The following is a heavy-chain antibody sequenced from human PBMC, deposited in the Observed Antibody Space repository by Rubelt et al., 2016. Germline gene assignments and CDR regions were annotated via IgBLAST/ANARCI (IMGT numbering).Heavy chain of an antibody. J-gene: IGHJ4*02. CDR1: GFTFSSYA. Sequence: QVQLVESGGGVVQPGRSLRLSCAASGFTFSSYAMHWVRQAPGQGLEWVAVISYDGSNKYYANSVKGRLTISRDNSKNTLYLQMNSLRAEDTAVYYCAREITPADLDWGQGTLVTVSS. CDR2: ISYDGSNK. D-gene: IGHD2-2*01. CDR3: AREITPADLD. V-gene: IGHV3-30*04.